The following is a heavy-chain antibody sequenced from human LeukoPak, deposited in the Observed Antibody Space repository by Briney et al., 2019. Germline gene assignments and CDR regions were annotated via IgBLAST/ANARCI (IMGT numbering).Heavy chain of an antibody. D-gene: IGHD3-22*01. Sequence: SQTLSLTCTVSGGSVSSGASDWGWIRQHPKRGLEWVGYINHSGSTYYNPSLGSRVTMSVDTSKNQFSLKLSSVTAADSAVYYCARAARQGFTMIVVPFFYFDLWGRGTLVTVSS. V-gene: IGHV4-31*03. J-gene: IGHJ2*01. CDR3: ARAARQGFTMIVVPFFYFDL. CDR2: INHSGST. CDR1: GGSVSSGASD.